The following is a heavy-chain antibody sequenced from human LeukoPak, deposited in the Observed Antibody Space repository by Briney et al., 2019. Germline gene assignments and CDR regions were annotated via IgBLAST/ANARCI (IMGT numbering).Heavy chain of an antibody. V-gene: IGHV1-8*03. J-gene: IGHJ3*02. CDR2: MNPNSGNT. Sequence: ASVKVSCKASGYSFTNYDINWVRQATGQGLEWMGWMNPNSGNTGYAQKFQGRVTITRNTSISTVYMELSSLRSEDTAVYYCARRFTNGVCYDAFDICGQGTMVTVSS. CDR1: GYSFTNYD. CDR3: ARRFTNGVCYDAFDI. D-gene: IGHD2-8*01.